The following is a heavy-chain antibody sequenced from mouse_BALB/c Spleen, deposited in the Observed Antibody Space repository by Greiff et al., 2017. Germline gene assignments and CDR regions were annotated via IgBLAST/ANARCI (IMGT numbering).Heavy chain of an antibody. CDR1: GFNIKDTY. J-gene: IGHJ4*01. Sequence: EVQLQQSGAELVKPGASVKLSCTASGFNIKDTYMHWVKQRPEQGLEWIGRIDPANGNTKYDPKFQGKATITADTSSNTAYLQLSSLTSEDTAVYYCARGGGPGAMDYWGQGTSVTVSS. CDR2: IDPANGNT. CDR3: ARGGGPGAMDY. V-gene: IGHV14-3*02.